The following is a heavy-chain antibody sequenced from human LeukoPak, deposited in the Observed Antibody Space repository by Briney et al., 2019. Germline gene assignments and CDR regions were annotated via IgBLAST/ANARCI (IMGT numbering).Heavy chain of an antibody. CDR3: TRAPYGGNSLATY. J-gene: IGHJ4*02. CDR1: GFTFGDYA. Sequence: PGRSLRLSCTASGFTFGDYAMSWVRQAPGKGLEWVGFIRSKAYGATTECAASVKGRFTISRDDSKSIAYLQMNSLKTEDTAVYYCTRAPYGGNSLATYWGQGTLVTVSS. CDR2: IRSKAYGATT. D-gene: IGHD4-23*01. V-gene: IGHV3-49*04.